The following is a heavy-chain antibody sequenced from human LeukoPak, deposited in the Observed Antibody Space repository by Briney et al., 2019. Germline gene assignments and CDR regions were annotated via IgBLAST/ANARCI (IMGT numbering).Heavy chain of an antibody. Sequence: PGGSLRLSCAASGFTFSSHWMSWVRQAPGKGLEGLASIKQDGREKDYADSVKGRFTISRDNAKNTLYLQMNSLRAQDAAVYYCARAWVIVVVPAAKHFNWFDSWGQGTLVTVSS. V-gene: IGHV3-7*01. CDR2: IKQDGREK. D-gene: IGHD2-2*01. CDR1: GFTFSSHW. J-gene: IGHJ5*01. CDR3: ARAWVIVVVPAAKHFNWFDS.